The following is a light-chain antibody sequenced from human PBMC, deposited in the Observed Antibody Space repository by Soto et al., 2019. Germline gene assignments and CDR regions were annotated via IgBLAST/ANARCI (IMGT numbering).Light chain of an antibody. CDR2: GAS. V-gene: IGKV3-20*01. CDR3: QQET. CDR1: QSVSSSG. Sequence: EIVLTQSPGTLSLSPGERATLSCRASQSVSSSGVAWYQQKPGQAPRLLIYGASSRATGIPDRFSASGSGTDFTLTISRLEPEDFAVYYCQQETFGGGTKVEIK. J-gene: IGKJ4*01.